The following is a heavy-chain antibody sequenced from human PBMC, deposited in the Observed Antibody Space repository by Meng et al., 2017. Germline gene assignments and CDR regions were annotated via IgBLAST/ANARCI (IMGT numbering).Heavy chain of an antibody. Sequence: VQLVESGGGVVQPGMSLRLSCAASGFTFSSYAMHWVRQAPGKGLEWVAVISYDGSNKYYADSVKGRFTISRDNSKNTLYLQMNSLRAEDTAVYHCARSSSGYYFDYWGQGTLVTVSS. J-gene: IGHJ4*02. CDR3: ARSSSGYYFDY. CDR2: ISYDGSNK. V-gene: IGHV3-30*01. CDR1: GFTFSSYA. D-gene: IGHD3-22*01.